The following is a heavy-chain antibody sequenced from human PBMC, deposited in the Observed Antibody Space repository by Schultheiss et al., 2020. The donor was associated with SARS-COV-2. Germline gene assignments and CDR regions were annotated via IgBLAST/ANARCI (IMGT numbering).Heavy chain of an antibody. J-gene: IGHJ6*02. V-gene: IGHV3-15*01. Sequence: GGSLRLSCAASGFTVSSNYMSWVRQAPGKGLEWVGRIKSKAGGGTTDYAAPVKGRFTISRDDSKNTLYLQMNSLKTEDTAVYYCTIRDGSGSYFPYYYNMDVWGQGTTVTVSS. CDR3: TIRDGSGSYFPYYYNMDV. D-gene: IGHD3-10*01. CDR2: IKSKAGGGTT. CDR1: GFTVSSNY.